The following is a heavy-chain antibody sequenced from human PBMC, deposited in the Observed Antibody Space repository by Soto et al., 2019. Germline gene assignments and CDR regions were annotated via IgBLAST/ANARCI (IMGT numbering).Heavy chain of an antibody. J-gene: IGHJ4*02. CDR3: ARVDFPTTYYYDY. D-gene: IGHD1-1*01. CDR1: GGSFNGYY. CDR2: INYSGST. V-gene: IGHV4-34*01. Sequence: ETLSLTCAVYGGSFNGYYWSWIRQPPGKGLQWIGEINYSGSTNYNPSLKSRVTMSVDTSKNQFSLKLTSVTAADTAVYYCARVDFPTTYYYDYWGQGTPVTVSS.